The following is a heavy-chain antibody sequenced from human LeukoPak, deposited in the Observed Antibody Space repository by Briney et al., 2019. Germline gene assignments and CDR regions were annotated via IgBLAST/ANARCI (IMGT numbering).Heavy chain of an antibody. V-gene: IGHV4-31*03. CDR2: IYYSGST. CDR1: GGSISSGGYY. J-gene: IGHJ4*02. CDR3: AREGGLGNCGGDCYSGIDY. Sequence: SETLSLTCTVSGGSISSGGYYWRWIRQHPGKGLEWIGYIYYSGSTYYDPSLKSRVTISVDTSKNQFSLKLSSVTAADTAVYYCAREGGLGNCGGDCYSGIDYWGQGTLVTVSS. D-gene: IGHD2-21*02.